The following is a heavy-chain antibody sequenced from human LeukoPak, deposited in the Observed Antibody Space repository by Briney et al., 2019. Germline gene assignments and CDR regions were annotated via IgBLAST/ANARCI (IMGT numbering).Heavy chain of an antibody. CDR3: VRTPPNWGFDY. CDR1: GYTFTTHD. D-gene: IGHD7-27*01. J-gene: IGHJ4*02. CDR2: MSPNSGDT. V-gene: IGHV1-8*01. Sequence: AASVKVSCTASGYTFTTHDINWVRQATGQGLEWLGWMSPNSGDTGYARKFQGRVTMTSDSSISTAYMELSSLRSEDTAIYYCVRTPPNWGFDYWGQGTLVTVSS.